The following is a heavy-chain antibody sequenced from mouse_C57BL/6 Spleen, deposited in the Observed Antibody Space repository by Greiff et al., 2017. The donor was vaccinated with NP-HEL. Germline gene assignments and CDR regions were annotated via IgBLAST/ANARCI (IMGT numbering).Heavy chain of an antibody. CDR1: GFTFSDYY. Sequence: EVQRVESEGGLVQPGSSMKLSCTASGFTFSDYYMAWVCQVPEKGLEWVANINYDGSSTYYLDSLKSRFIISRDNAKNILYLQMSSLKSEDTATYYCAREGLTGTGGHYFDYWGQGTTLTVSS. J-gene: IGHJ2*01. V-gene: IGHV5-16*01. CDR2: INYDGSST. CDR3: AREGLTGTGGHYFDY. D-gene: IGHD4-1*01.